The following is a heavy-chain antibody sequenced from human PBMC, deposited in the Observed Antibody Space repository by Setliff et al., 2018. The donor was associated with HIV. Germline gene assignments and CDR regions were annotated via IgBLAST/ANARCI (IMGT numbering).Heavy chain of an antibody. J-gene: IGHJ5*02. CDR1: GGSMSGLY. CDR2: IYYSGST. Sequence: SETLSLTCTVSGGSMSGLYWSWIRQPPGKGLEWIGYIYYSGSTNYNPSLKSRVTISVDTSKNQFSLKLSSVTAADTAVYYCARSEGIAWFDPWGQGTLVTVSS. D-gene: IGHD3-3*01. V-gene: IGHV4-59*11. CDR3: ARSEGIAWFDP.